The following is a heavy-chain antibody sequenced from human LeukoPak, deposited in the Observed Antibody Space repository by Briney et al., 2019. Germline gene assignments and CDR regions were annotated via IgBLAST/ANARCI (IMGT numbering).Heavy chain of an antibody. CDR3: ARRYSGSYSLRAHAAFDI. Sequence: PSETLSLTCTVSGGSISSSSYYWGWIRQPPGKGLEWIGSIYYSGSTYYNPSLKSRVTISVDTSKNQFSLKLSSVTAADTAVYYCARRYSGSYSLRAHAAFDIWGQGTMVTVSS. CDR2: IYYSGST. J-gene: IGHJ3*02. CDR1: GGSISSSSYY. V-gene: IGHV4-39*01. D-gene: IGHD1-26*01.